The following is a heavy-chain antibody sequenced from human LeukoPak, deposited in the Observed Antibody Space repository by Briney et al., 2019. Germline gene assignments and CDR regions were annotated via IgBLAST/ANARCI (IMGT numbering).Heavy chain of an antibody. CDR3: ARGQYSSSPVFDF. CDR2: IHHSGTT. Sequence: SETLSLTCTVSGDSMTNYYWNWVRQPPGKGLEWIGYIHHSGTTNYNPSLKSRLTMSVDTSKHQFSLKLSSVTAADTAVYYCARGQYSSSPVFDFWGQGTLVTVSS. V-gene: IGHV4-59*12. CDR1: GDSMTNYY. D-gene: IGHD6-6*01. J-gene: IGHJ4*02.